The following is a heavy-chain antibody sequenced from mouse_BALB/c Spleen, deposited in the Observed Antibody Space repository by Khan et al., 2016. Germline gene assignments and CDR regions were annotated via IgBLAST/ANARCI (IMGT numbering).Heavy chain of an antibody. D-gene: IGHD2-1*01. Sequence: QLEESGPGLVKPSQSLSLTCSVTGYSITSGYYWNWIRQFPGNKLEWMGYISYDGSNNYNPSLKNRISITRDTSKNQFFLKLNSVTTEDTATXYCAIYGNYEGFAYWGQGTLVTVSA. CDR1: GYSITSGYY. V-gene: IGHV3-6*02. CDR3: AIYGNYEGFAY. CDR2: ISYDGSN. J-gene: IGHJ3*01.